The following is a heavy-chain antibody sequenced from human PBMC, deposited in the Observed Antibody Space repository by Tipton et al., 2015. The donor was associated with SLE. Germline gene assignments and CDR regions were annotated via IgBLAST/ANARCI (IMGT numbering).Heavy chain of an antibody. D-gene: IGHD6-13*01. CDR1: GGSISSSRFY. CDR2: INYSGST. Sequence: TLSLTCTVSGGSISSSRFYWGWIRQPPGKGLEWIGSINYSGSTNYNPSLKSRVTISVDTSKNQFSLKLSSVTAADTAVYYCASLIAAAGRGYGMDVWGQGTTVTVSS. J-gene: IGHJ6*02. CDR3: ASLIAAAGRGYGMDV. V-gene: IGHV4-39*07.